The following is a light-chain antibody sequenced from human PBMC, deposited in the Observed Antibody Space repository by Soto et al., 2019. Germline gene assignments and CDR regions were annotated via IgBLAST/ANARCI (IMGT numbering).Light chain of an antibody. Sequence: QSALTQPASVSGSPGQSITISCTGTSSDVGSYNLVSWYQQHPGKAPKLMVYEGTKRPSGVSIRFSGSQSGNTASLTIPGLQAEDEADYYCCSSADSSTLWVFGGGTKLTVL. J-gene: IGLJ3*02. CDR1: SSDVGSYNL. V-gene: IGLV2-23*01. CDR2: EGT. CDR3: CSSADSSTLWV.